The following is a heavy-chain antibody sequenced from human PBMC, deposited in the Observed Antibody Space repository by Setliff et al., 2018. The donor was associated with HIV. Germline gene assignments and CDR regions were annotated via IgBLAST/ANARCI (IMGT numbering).Heavy chain of an antibody. D-gene: IGHD4-4*01. CDR3: ARDLTSNSNCFDP. CDR1: GDSIGDYY. J-gene: IGHJ5*02. Sequence: PSETLSLTCTVSGDSIGDYYWNWIRQPAGKGLEWIGRVYASAYSNYNPSLKSRVSISVATSKDQFSLNMKSVTAADTATYYCARDLTSNSNCFDPWSQGIPVTVSS. V-gene: IGHV4-4*07. CDR2: VYASAYS.